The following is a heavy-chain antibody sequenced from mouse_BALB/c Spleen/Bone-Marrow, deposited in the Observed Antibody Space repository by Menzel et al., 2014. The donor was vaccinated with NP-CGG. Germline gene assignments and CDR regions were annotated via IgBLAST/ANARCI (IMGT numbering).Heavy chain of an antibody. CDR2: IYPGSVNT. J-gene: IGHJ2*01. V-gene: IGHV1S56*01. D-gene: IGHD1-1*01. CDR3: ARSRYGSYYGY. Sequence: QVQLQQSGPELVKPGASVRISCKASNYTFTTYYIYWVKQRPGQGLEWIGWIYPGSVNTKYNEKFKAKATLTADKSSSPAYMQLSSLTSEDSAVYFCARSRYGSYYGYWGQGTPLTVSS. CDR1: NYTFTTYY.